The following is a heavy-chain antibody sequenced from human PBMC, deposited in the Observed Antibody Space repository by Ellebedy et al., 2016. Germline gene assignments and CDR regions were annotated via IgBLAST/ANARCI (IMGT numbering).Heavy chain of an antibody. CDR2: IGHDGTYK. CDR3: ARDDDLVGNYLDF. V-gene: IGHV3-33*01. J-gene: IGHJ4*02. Sequence: GESLKISXEASGFTFSRYGFHWVRQAPGKGLEWVAVIGHDGTYKAYAESVRGQFTISRDNSKNTLYLEKNSLRAEDTAVYYCARDDDLVGNYLDFWGQGTLVTVSS. D-gene: IGHD2-8*02. CDR1: GFTFSRYG.